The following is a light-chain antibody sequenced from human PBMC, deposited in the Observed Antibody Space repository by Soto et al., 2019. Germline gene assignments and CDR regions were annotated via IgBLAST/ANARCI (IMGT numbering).Light chain of an antibody. CDR3: QKYSSVHL. Sequence: DIQMTQSTSSLSASVGDRVTITCRASQGISNYIAWYQQKPGKAPKLLIYAASTLQSVVPSRFSGSGSGTDFTLTINSLQPEDVATYSCQKYSSVHLFGTGTKVDIK. V-gene: IGKV1-27*01. CDR2: AAS. J-gene: IGKJ3*01. CDR1: QGISNY.